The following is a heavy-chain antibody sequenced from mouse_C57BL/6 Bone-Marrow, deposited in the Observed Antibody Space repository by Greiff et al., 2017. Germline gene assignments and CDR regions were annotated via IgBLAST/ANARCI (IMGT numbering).Heavy chain of an antibody. CDR3: AGRDDGYYEFAY. CDR1: GYTFTDYY. Sequence: VKLQESGAELVRPGASVKLSCKASGYTFTDYYINWVKQRPGQGLEWIARIYPGSGNTYYNEKFKGKATLTAEKSSSTAYMQLSSLTSEDSAVYFSAGRDDGYYEFAYWGQGTLVTVSA. V-gene: IGHV1-76*01. D-gene: IGHD2-3*01. J-gene: IGHJ3*01. CDR2: IYPGSGNT.